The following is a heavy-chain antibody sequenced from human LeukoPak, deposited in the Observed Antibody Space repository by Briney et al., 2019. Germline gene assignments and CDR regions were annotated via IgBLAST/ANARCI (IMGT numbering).Heavy chain of an antibody. J-gene: IGHJ6*04. Sequence: PGGSLRLSCAASGFTFSDYYMSWIRQAPGKGLEWVSYISSSSRYTNYADSVKGRFTISRDNAKNSLYLQMNSLRAEDTAVYYCARDALWFGETTYYYGMDVWGKGPRSPSPQ. D-gene: IGHD3-10*01. CDR1: GFTFSDYY. CDR3: ARDALWFGETTYYYGMDV. V-gene: IGHV3-11*06. CDR2: ISSSSRYT.